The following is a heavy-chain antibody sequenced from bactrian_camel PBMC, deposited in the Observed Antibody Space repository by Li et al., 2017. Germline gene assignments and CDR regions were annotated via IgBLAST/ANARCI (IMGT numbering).Heavy chain of an antibody. CDR2: LWIGGAQT. CDR1: GITRNDIC. J-gene: IGHJ4*01. CDR3: AADQLYGTCRDVLDFPA. V-gene: IGHV3S66*01. D-gene: IGHD6*01. Sequence: DVQLVESGGASVQIGGSLRLSCVVSGITRNDICMGWFRQAPGKERKGVAVLWIGGAQTTYADSVKGRFIITRDKARDLVYLQMNGLQPEDTGMYFCAADQLYGTCRDVLDFPARGQGTQVTVSS.